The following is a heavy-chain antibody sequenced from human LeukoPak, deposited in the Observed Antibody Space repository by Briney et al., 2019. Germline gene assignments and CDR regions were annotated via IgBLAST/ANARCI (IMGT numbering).Heavy chain of an antibody. Sequence: AGGSLRLSCAAPGFTFSDYYMSWIRQAPGKGLEWVSYISSSGSTIYYADSVKGRFTISRDNAKNSLYLQMNSLRAEDTAVYYCARAVGARTHYYFDYWGQGTLVTVSS. D-gene: IGHD1-26*01. J-gene: IGHJ4*02. CDR2: ISSSGSTI. V-gene: IGHV3-11*01. CDR1: GFTFSDYY. CDR3: ARAVGARTHYYFDY.